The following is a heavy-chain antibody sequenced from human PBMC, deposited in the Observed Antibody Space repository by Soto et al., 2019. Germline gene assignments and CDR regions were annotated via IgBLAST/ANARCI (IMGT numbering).Heavy chain of an antibody. CDR2: IKQDGSER. D-gene: IGHD2-21*01. V-gene: IGHV3-7*01. J-gene: IGHJ4*02. CDR3: ARDGVMAGLYFDL. Sequence: EVQLVESGGGLVQPGGSLRLSCVASGFRFSDYWMNWFRQAPGKGLEWVASIKQDGSERSYVDSVKGRFTISRDNAKNSLFLQVHSLRADDTAVDYCARDGVMAGLYFDLWCQGTLVTVSS. CDR1: GFRFSDYW.